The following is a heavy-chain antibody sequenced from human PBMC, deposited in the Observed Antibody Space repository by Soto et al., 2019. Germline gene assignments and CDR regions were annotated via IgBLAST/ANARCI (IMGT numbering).Heavy chain of an antibody. V-gene: IGHV1-18*01. CDR1: GYTFTSYG. CDR3: ARTQRITMVRGVIWSYYYMDV. D-gene: IGHD3-10*01. J-gene: IGHJ6*03. CDR2: ISAYNGNT. Sequence: QVQLVQSGAEVKKPGASVKVSCKASGYTFTSYGISWVRQAPGQGLEWMGWISAYNGNTNYAQKLQGRVTMTTDTSTSTAYMELRSLRSDDTAVYYCARTQRITMVRGVIWSYYYMDVWGKGTTVTVSS.